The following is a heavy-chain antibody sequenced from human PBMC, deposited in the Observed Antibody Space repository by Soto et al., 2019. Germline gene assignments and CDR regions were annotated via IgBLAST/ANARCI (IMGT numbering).Heavy chain of an antibody. CDR2: IYYSGST. V-gene: IGHV4-59*02. J-gene: IGHJ3*02. D-gene: IGHD5-18*01. Sequence: SETLSLTCTVSGASVTTYYWSWLRQPPGKGLEWIGYIYYSGSTDYSRSLKSRVTISIDTSKNQLSLKLSSVTAADTAVYYCARDHPLGYYYGPDAFDIWGQGTMVTVSS. CDR1: GASVTTYY. CDR3: ARDHPLGYYYGPDAFDI.